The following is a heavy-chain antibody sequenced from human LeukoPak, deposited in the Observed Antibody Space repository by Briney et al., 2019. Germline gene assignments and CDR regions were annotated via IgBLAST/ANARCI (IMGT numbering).Heavy chain of an antibody. V-gene: IGHV4-59*01. Sequence: PSETLSLTCTVSGGSISSYYWSWLRQPPGKGLEWIGYIYYSGSTNYNPSLKSRVTISVDTSKNQFSLKLSSVTAADTAVYYCAREIVVVVAATGWFDPWGQGTLVTVSS. CDR2: IYYSGST. D-gene: IGHD2-15*01. J-gene: IGHJ5*02. CDR1: GGSISSYY. CDR3: AREIVVVVAATGWFDP.